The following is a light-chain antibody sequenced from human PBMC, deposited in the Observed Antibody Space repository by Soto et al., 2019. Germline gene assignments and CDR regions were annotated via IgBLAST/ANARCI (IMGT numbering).Light chain of an antibody. J-gene: IGKJ4*01. CDR2: AAS. CDR3: QQANSFPLA. V-gene: IGKV1-12*01. Sequence: DIQMTQSPSSVSASVGDRVTITCRASQGISSXLAWYQQKPGKAPKLLIYAASSLQSGVPSRFSGSGSGTDXXLXISXXQPGDFATYYCQQANSFPLAFGGGTKVEIK. CDR1: QGISSX.